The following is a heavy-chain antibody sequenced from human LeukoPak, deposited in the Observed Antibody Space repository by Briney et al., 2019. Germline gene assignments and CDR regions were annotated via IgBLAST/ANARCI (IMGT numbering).Heavy chain of an antibody. D-gene: IGHD3-22*01. V-gene: IGHV3-30*04. Sequence: QTGGSLRLSCAASGFTFSSYAMSWVRQAPGKGPEWVAVISYLANSQYYADSVKGRFIISRDDSKNTLYLQMNSLRLEDTAVYHCARGGHYDTSGYYGVPRDWGQGTLVAVSS. CDR1: GFTFSSYA. CDR3: ARGGHYDTSGYYGVPRD. CDR2: ISYLANSQ. J-gene: IGHJ4*02.